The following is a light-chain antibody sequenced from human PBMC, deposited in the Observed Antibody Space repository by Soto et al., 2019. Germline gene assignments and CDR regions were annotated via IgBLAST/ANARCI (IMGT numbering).Light chain of an antibody. J-gene: IGLJ3*02. Sequence: QSALTQPASVSGAPGQSITISCTGTSSAVGGYNYVSWYQQHPGKAPKLMIYEVSNRPSGVSNRFSGSKSGNTASLTISGLQADDEADYYCSSYTSSSRGVFGGGTKVTVL. CDR3: SSYTSSSRGV. CDR1: SSAVGGYNY. CDR2: EVS. V-gene: IGLV2-14*01.